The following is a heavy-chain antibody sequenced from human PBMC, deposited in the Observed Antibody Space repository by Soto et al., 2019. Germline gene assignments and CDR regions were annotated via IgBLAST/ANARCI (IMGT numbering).Heavy chain of an antibody. CDR2: IIPAFDTT. V-gene: IGHV1-69*06. CDR1: GGTFNSYL. CDR3: ARGLDQPPVGLHFDT. D-gene: IGHD1-26*01. J-gene: IGHJ4*01. Sequence: SVKVSCKTSGGTFNSYLIDWVRQAPGQGLEWMGGIIPAFDTTKYAQKFQDRVTITADKSTSTAYLELRTLTSEDTAFYYCARGLDQPPVGLHFDTWGHGTLVTVSS.